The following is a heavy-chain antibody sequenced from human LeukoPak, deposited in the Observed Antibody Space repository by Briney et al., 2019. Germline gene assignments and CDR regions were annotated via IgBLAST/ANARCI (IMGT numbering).Heavy chain of an antibody. Sequence: PGGSLRLSCAASAFTFSDYSMSWVRQAPGKGLEWVSYISSGGITIYYADSVKGRFTISRDNAKNSLYLQMNSLRAEDTAVYYCAREKDGYKRGYPLGFDYWGQGTLVTVSS. CDR2: ISSGGITI. CDR1: AFTFSDYS. J-gene: IGHJ4*02. D-gene: IGHD5-24*01. CDR3: AREKDGYKRGYPLGFDY. V-gene: IGHV3-11*01.